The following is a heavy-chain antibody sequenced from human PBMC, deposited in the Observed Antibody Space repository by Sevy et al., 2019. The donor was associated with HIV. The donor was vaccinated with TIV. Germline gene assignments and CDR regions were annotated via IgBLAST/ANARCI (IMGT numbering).Heavy chain of an antibody. D-gene: IGHD3-3*01. CDR1: GYTFNSYY. CDR2: INPSGGST. Sequence: ASVKVSFKASGYTFNSYYMHWVRQAPGQGLEWMGIINPSGGSTTYAQKFQGRVTVTRDTSTSTVYMELSSLRSEDTAVYYCARAITIFGVAADYWGQGTLVTVSS. J-gene: IGHJ4*02. CDR3: ARAITIFGVAADY. V-gene: IGHV1-46*02.